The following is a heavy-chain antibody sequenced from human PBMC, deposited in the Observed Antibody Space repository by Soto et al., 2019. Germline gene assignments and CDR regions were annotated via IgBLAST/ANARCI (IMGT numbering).Heavy chain of an antibody. J-gene: IGHJ4*02. D-gene: IGHD1-1*01. Sequence: QVQLQESGPGLVEPSGTLSLTCAVSGDSVSSSHWWSWVRQSPGKGLEWIGQIFHSGTTRYNPSLESRVTMSVDKSNNQLSLKLRSVTAADTAVYYCARQLERGDLPEGFEYWGQGTQATVSS. CDR2: IFHSGTT. V-gene: IGHV4-4*02. CDR3: ARQLERGDLPEGFEY. CDR1: GDSVSSSHW.